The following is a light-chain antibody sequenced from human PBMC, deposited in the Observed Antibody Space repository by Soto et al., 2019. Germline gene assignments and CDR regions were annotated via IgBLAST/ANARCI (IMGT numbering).Light chain of an antibody. CDR3: QQYYSYPWT. CDR1: QGISSY. J-gene: IGKJ1*01. Sequence: AIRMTQSPSSLSASTGDRVTITCRASQGISSYLAWYQQKPGKAPKLLIYAASTLQSGVPSRFSGSGSGTDFTLTISCLQSEDFATYYFQQYYSYPWTFGQGTKVDSK. V-gene: IGKV1-8*01. CDR2: AAS.